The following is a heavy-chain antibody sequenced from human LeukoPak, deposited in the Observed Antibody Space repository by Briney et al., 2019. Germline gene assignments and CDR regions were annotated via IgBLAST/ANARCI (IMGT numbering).Heavy chain of an antibody. D-gene: IGHD2-2*01. Sequence: ASVKVSCKTSGYRFTDYFMHWVRQAPGQGLEWMGWINPNSGGTNYAQKFQGRVTMTRDKSIGTAYMELSRLRSDDTAVYSCARDLGIYCASTSCPSDYWGQGTLVTVSS. CDR3: ARDLGIYCASTSCPSDY. J-gene: IGHJ4*02. CDR2: INPNSGGT. V-gene: IGHV1-2*02. CDR1: GYRFTDYF.